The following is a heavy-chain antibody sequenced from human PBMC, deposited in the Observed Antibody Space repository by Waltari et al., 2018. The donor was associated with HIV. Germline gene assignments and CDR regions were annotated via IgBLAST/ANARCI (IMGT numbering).Heavy chain of an antibody. D-gene: IGHD3-22*01. CDR1: GVTFSSSG. CDR2: ISFDGSSN. CDR3: AKDFLGYYDSSGLGRIEI. V-gene: IGHV3-30*18. J-gene: IGHJ3*02. Sequence: QVQLVESGGGGVQPGRSLRLSCVASGVTFSSSGMPGVRQDPGKGLGWVAVISFDGSSNYYADSLKGRFTISRDNSKNTLYLQMNSLRAEDTAVYYCAKDFLGYYDSSGLGRIEIWGQGTMVTVSS.